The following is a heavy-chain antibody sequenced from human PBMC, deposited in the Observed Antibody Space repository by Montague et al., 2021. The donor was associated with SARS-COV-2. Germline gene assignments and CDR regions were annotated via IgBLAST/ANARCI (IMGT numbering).Heavy chain of an antibody. Sequence: SETLSLTCTVSGGSINNTSYYWGWIRQPPGKGLEWIGSIYYSGSTYYNPSLKSRVTISVDTSKNQFSLKLSSVTAADTAVYYCARHGLAGITIFGVVTPRGGFDIWGQGTMVTVSS. D-gene: IGHD3-3*01. V-gene: IGHV4-39*01. CDR3: ARHGLAGITIFGVVTPRGGFDI. CDR2: IYYSGST. CDR1: GGSINNTSYY. J-gene: IGHJ3*02.